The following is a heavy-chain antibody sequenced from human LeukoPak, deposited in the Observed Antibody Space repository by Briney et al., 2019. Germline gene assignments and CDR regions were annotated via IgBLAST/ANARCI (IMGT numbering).Heavy chain of an antibody. V-gene: IGHV3-23*01. Sequence: GGSLRLSCAASGFTLSSYAMSWVRQAAGRVREWVSAIRGRGGSTYYADSVKGRFTISRDHSKNTLSLQMNSLRAEDTAVYYCATWSGWLRDEEGTLSYWGQGTLVTVSS. CDR2: IRGRGGST. D-gene: IGHD5-24*01. CDR3: ATWSGWLRDEEGTLSY. J-gene: IGHJ4*02. CDR1: GFTLSSYA.